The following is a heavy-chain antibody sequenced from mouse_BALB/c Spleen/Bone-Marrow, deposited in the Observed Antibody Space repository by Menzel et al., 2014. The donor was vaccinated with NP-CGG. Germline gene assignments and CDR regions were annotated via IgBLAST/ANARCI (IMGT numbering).Heavy chain of an antibody. D-gene: IGHD1-1*01. CDR3: TRSGTVVDPALIY. V-gene: IGHV1-7*01. Sequence: VQLQQSGAELAKPGASVKLSCKASGYTFTIYCMHWVKQRPGKGLEWIGNIDPGTGYTEYTQKFKDKATLTADKSSSTAYKQLSSLTSEDSAVYYCTRSGTVVDPALIYWGQGTLVTISA. J-gene: IGHJ3*01. CDR2: IDPGTGYT. CDR1: GYTFTIYC.